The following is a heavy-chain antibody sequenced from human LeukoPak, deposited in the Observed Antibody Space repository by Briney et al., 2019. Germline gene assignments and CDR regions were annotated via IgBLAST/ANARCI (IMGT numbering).Heavy chain of an antibody. V-gene: IGHV4-30-4*01. Sequence: SETLSLTCTVSGGSLNSDDYYWSWIRQSPGKGREGIGYIYYSGSTYYNPSLKSRVAMSLDTSKNHFSLMVRSVTAADTAVYYCARRFGTTTVAYDAFDIWGQGTMVTVSS. CDR2: IYYSGST. D-gene: IGHD4-23*01. J-gene: IGHJ3*02. CDR3: ARRFGTTTVAYDAFDI. CDR1: GGSLNSDDYY.